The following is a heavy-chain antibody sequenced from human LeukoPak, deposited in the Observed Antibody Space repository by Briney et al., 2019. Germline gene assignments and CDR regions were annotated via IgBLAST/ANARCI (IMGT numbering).Heavy chain of an antibody. CDR1: GGSFSGYY. CDR3: ARVYSDY. CDR2: INLSGST. J-gene: IGHJ4*02. D-gene: IGHD5-18*01. Sequence: LETLSLTCAVYGGSFSGYYWSWIRQPPGKGLEWIGEINLSGSTNYNPSLKSRVTISVDTSKNQFSLRLSSVTAADTAVYYCARVYSDYWGQGTLVTVSS. V-gene: IGHV4-34*01.